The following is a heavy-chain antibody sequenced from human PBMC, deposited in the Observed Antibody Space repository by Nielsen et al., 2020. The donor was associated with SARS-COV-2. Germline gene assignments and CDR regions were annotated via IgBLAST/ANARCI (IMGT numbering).Heavy chain of an antibody. D-gene: IGHD2-15*01. CDR3: AKSSSPPPYCNYGSCADWYFDL. CDR2: IWYDGSNK. J-gene: IGHJ2*01. CDR1: GFTFSSYG. V-gene: IGHV3-33*06. Sequence: GESLKISCAASGFTFSSYGMHWVRQAPGKGLEWVAVIWYDGSNKYYADSVKGRFTISRDNSKNTLYLQMNSLRAEDTAVYYCAKSSSPPPYCNYGSCADWYFDLWGRGTLVTVSS.